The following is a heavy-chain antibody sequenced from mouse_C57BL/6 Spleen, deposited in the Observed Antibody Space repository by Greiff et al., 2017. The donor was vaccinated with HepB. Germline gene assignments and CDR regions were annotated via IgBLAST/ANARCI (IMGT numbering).Heavy chain of an antibody. CDR3: ARNVRHYGSESRYWYFDV. V-gene: IGHV2-9-1*01. D-gene: IGHD1-1*01. Sequence: QVQLKESGPGLVAPSQSLSITCTVSGFSFTSYSISWVRQPPGKGLEWLGVIWTGGGTNYNSALKSRLSISKDNPKSQVFLKMNSLQTDDTARYYCARNVRHYGSESRYWYFDVWGTGTTVTVSS. J-gene: IGHJ1*03. CDR2: IWTGGGT. CDR1: GFSFTSYS.